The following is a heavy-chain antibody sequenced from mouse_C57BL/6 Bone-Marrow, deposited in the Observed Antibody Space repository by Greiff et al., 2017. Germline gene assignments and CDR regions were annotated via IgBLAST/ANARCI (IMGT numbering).Heavy chain of an antibody. J-gene: IGHJ3*01. CDR2: ILPGSGST. V-gene: IGHV1-9*01. Sequence: QVQLQQSGAELMKPGASVKLSCKATGYTFTGYWIEWVKQRPGHGLEWIGEILPGSGSTNYNEKFKGKATLTADTSSNTAYMQLSSLTTEDSAFYYCARGAYYGSSPSFAYWGQGTLVTVSA. CDR3: ARGAYYGSSPSFAY. D-gene: IGHD1-1*01. CDR1: GYTFTGYW.